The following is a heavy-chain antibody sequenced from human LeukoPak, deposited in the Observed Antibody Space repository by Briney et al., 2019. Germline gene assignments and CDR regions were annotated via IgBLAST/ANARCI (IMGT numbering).Heavy chain of an antibody. CDR2: ISGSGGST. D-gene: IGHD6-19*01. CDR1: GFTFSTYP. Sequence: GGSLRLFCAASGFTFSTYPMSWVRQAPGKGLEGGSGISGSGGSTCYADSVKGRFTISRDISKNTLYLQMNSLRAEDTAVYYCAKDEGSGWYYFDYWGQGSLVTVSS. V-gene: IGHV3-23*01. CDR3: AKDEGSGWYYFDY. J-gene: IGHJ4*02.